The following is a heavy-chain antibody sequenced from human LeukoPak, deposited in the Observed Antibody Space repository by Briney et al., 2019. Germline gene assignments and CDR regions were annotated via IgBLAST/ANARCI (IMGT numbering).Heavy chain of an antibody. CDR3: ARDAFVVWFGELSKDAFDI. D-gene: IGHD3-10*01. Sequence: GGSLRLSCAASGFTFSSYAMSWVRQAPGKGLEWVPSISSSSSYIYYADSVKGRFTISRDNAKNSLYLQMNSLRAEGTAVYYCARDAFVVWFGELSKDAFDIWGQGTMVTVSS. CDR1: GFTFSSYA. J-gene: IGHJ3*02. CDR2: ISSSSSYI. V-gene: IGHV3-21*01.